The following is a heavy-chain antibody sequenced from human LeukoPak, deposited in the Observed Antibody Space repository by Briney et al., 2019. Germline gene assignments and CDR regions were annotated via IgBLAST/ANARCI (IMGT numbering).Heavy chain of an antibody. CDR2: ISWNSGSI. CDR1: GFTFDDYA. V-gene: IGHV3-9*01. J-gene: IGHJ4*02. D-gene: IGHD3-9*01. CDR3: AKVEWRYFDWLLSL. Sequence: GGSLRLSCAASGFTFDDYAMHWVRQAPGKGLEWVSGISWNSGSIGYADSVKGRFTISRDNAKNSLYLQMNSLRAEDTALYYCAKVEWRYFDWLLSLWGQGTLVTVSS.